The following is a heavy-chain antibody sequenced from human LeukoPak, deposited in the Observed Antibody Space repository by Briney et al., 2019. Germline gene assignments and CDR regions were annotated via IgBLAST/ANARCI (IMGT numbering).Heavy chain of an antibody. CDR2: INHSGRT. CDR1: GGSFSSYY. V-gene: IGHV4-34*01. Sequence: SETLSLTCAVYGGSFSSYYWSWVRHPPGKGMGLDGEINHSGRTNYNPSLKGRVPLSVDTSKNQYSLKLSAVTAADSAVYYCARGEDGDYYFQHWGQGTLVTVSS. D-gene: IGHD4-17*01. CDR3: ARGEDGDYYFQH. J-gene: IGHJ1*01.